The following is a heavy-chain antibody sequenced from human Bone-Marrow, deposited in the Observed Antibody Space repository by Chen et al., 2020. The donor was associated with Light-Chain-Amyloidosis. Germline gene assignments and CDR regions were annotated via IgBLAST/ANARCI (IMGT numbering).Heavy chain of an antibody. Sequence: DVQLLESGGGLVQPGGSLRLSCAASGFTFRTSWMHWLRQAPGKGLVWVSRINPDGTRVDYADSVRGRFTISRDDAKSTVYLQMNSLRAEDTAVYYCSREFTGYDDYWGQGTLVTVSS. D-gene: IGHD5-12*01. CDR3: SREFTGYDDY. CDR1: GFTFRTSW. V-gene: IGHV3-74*01. J-gene: IGHJ4*02. CDR2: INPDGTRV.